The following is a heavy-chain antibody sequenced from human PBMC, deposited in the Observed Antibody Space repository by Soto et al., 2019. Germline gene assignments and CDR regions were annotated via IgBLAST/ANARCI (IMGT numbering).Heavy chain of an antibody. CDR3: ARVTVSWDYALDI. J-gene: IGHJ3*02. CDR1: GYTFTGYY. V-gene: IGHV1-2*04. CDR2: INPNSGGT. D-gene: IGHD1-26*01. Sequence: ASVKVSCKASGYTFTGYYMHWGRQAPGQGLEWMGWINPNSGGTNYAQKFQGWVTMTRDTSISTAYMALSRPRSDDTAVYYCARVTVSWDYALDIWGQGTMVTVSS.